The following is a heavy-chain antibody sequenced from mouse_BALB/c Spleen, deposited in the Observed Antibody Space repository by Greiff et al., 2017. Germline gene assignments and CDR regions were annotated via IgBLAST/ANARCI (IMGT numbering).Heavy chain of an antibody. CDR1: GYTFTSYY. V-gene: IGHV1S56*01. CDR3: ARRMVTSFDY. CDR2: IYPGNVNT. Sequence: QVQLQQSGPELVKPGASVRISCKASGYTFTSYYIHWVKQRPGQGLEWIGWIYPGNVNTKYNEKFKGKATLTADKSSSTAYMQLSSQTSEDSAVYFCARRMVTSFDYWGQGTTLTVSS. J-gene: IGHJ2*01. D-gene: IGHD2-2*01.